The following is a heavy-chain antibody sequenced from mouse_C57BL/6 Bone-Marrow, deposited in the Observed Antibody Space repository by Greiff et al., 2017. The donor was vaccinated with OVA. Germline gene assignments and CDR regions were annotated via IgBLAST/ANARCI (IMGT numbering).Heavy chain of an antibody. CDR2: ILPGSGST. CDR3: ARFGYEWYCDFDV. J-gene: IGHJ1*03. V-gene: IGHV1-9*01. CDR1: GYTFTGYW. D-gene: IGHD2-2*01. Sequence: VKLMESGAELMKPGASVKLSCKASGYTFTGYWIEWVKQRPGHGLEWIGEILPGSGSTNYNEKFKGKATFTADTSSNTAYMQLSSLTSEDSAIYYCARFGYEWYCDFDVWGTGTTVTVSS.